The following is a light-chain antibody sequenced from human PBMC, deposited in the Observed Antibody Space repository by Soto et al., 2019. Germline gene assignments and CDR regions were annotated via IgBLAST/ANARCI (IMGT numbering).Light chain of an antibody. Sequence: DIQVTQSPSSLSASVGDSVTITCRASQGISNYLAWYQQKPGKVPKLLIYAASTLQSGVPSRFSGSGSGTDFTLTISSLQPADVATYYCQKCNSAPITFGQGTRREI. V-gene: IGKV1-27*01. CDR2: AAS. J-gene: IGKJ5*01. CDR3: QKCNSAPIT. CDR1: QGISNY.